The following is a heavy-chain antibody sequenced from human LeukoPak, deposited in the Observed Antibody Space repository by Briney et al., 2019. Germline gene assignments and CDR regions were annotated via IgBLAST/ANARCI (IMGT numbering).Heavy chain of an antibody. CDR1: GFTFTSSA. Sequence: SVKVSCKASGFTFTSSAVQWVRQARGQRLEWIGWIVAGSGNTNYAQKFQERVTITRDMSTSTAYMELSSLRSEDTAVYYCARGLDYGDYENLFHWGQGTLVTVSS. D-gene: IGHD4-17*01. V-gene: IGHV1-58*01. CDR2: IVAGSGNT. J-gene: IGHJ4*02. CDR3: ARGLDYGDYENLFH.